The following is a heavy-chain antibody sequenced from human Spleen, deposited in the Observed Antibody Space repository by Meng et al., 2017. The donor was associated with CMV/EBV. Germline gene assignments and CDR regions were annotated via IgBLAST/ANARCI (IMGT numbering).Heavy chain of an antibody. CDR1: GFTFSSYW. Sequence: GESLKISCAASGFTFSSYWTSWVRQAPGKGLEWVANIKQDGSEKYYVDSVKGRFTISRDNAKNSLYLQMNSLRAEDTAVYYCARDLRRITIFGVVSIRGGYWGQGTLVTVSS. D-gene: IGHD3-3*01. CDR3: ARDLRRITIFGVVSIRGGY. J-gene: IGHJ4*02. V-gene: IGHV3-7*01. CDR2: IKQDGSEK.